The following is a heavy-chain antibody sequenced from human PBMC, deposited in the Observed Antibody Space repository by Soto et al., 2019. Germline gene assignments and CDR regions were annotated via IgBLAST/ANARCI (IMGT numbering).Heavy chain of an antibody. D-gene: IGHD2-15*01. J-gene: IGHJ3*02. Sequence: QVQLVESGGGVVQPGRSLRLFCAASGFTFSSYGMHWVRQAPGKGLEWVAVIWYDGSNKYYADSVKGRFTISRDNSKNTLYLQMNSLRAEDMAVYYCARDMWRLEYIVVVLAATRRSAFDIWGQGTMVTVSS. CDR2: IWYDGSNK. V-gene: IGHV3-33*01. CDR3: ARDMWRLEYIVVVLAATRRSAFDI. CDR1: GFTFSSYG.